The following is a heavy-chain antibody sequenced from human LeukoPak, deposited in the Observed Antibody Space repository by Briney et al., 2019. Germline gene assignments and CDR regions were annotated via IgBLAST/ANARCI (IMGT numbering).Heavy chain of an antibody. CDR2: IYYSGST. V-gene: IGHV4-39*07. J-gene: IGHJ6*03. CDR1: GGSISSSSYY. CDR3: ARDYSRTGDYYYYMDV. Sequence: SETLSLTCTVSGGSISSSSYYWGWIRQPPGKGLEWIGSIYYSGSTYYNPSLKSRVTISVDTSKNQFSLKLSSVTAADTAVYYCARDYSRTGDYYYYMDVWGKGTTVTVSS. D-gene: IGHD4-11*01.